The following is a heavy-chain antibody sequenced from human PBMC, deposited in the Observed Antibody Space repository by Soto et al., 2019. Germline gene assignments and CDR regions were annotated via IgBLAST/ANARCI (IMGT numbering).Heavy chain of an antibody. CDR3: ERAVIGYCSRTSCHGDY. CDR2: IWYDGSNK. V-gene: IGHV3-33*01. D-gene: IGHD2-2*03. J-gene: IGHJ4*02. Sequence: QVQLVESGGGVVQPGRSLRLSCAASGFTFSSYGMHWVRQAPGKGLEWVAVIWYDGSNKNYADSVKGRFTISRDNSKNALYLKITGLRAEDTALYYWERAVIGYCSRTSCHGDYWGQGTLVTVSS. CDR1: GFTFSSYG.